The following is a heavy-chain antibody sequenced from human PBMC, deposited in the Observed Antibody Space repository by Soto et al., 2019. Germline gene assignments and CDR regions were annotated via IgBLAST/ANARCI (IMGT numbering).Heavy chain of an antibody. CDR2: IYSGGST. CDR1: GCTVSSNY. Sequence: PLGSLRLSCAASGCTVSSNYMSWVRQAPGKGLAWVSVIYSGGSTYSADSAKGRFTISRDNSKNTLYLQMNTMRAEDTAVSYCARDFANSPGFVYWGQGTLVTVSS. CDR3: ARDFANSPGFVY. J-gene: IGHJ4*02. D-gene: IGHD7-27*01. V-gene: IGHV3-53*01.